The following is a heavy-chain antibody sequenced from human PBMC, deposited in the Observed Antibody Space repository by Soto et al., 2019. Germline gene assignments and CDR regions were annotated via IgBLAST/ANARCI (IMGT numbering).Heavy chain of an antibody. V-gene: IGHV1-3*01. D-gene: IGHD6-19*01. CDR2: INAGNGNT. J-gene: IGHJ4*02. CDR3: ARVPTGGVAGLDY. Sequence: ASVKVSCKASGYTFTSYAMHWVRQAPGQRLEWMGWINAGNGNTKYSQKFQGRVTITRDTSASTAYMELSSLRSEDTAVYYCARVPTGGVAGLDYWGQGTLVTVSS. CDR1: GYTFTSYA.